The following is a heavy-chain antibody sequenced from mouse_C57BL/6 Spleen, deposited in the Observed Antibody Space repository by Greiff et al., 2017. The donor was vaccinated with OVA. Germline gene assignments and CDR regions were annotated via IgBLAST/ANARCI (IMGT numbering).Heavy chain of an antibody. CDR1: GYSITSGYY. D-gene: IGHD2-14*01. CDR3: ARGYEDAMDY. J-gene: IGHJ4*01. CDR2: ISYDGSN. V-gene: IGHV3-6*01. Sequence: EVQLQESGPGLVKPSQSLSLTCSVTGYSITSGYYWNWIRQFPGNKLEWMGYISYDGSNNYNPSLKNRISITRDTSKNQFFLKLNSVTTEDTATYYCARGYEDAMDYWGQGTSVTVSS.